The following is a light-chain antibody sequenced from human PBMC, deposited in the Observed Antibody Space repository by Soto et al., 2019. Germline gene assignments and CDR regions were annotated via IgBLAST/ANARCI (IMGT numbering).Light chain of an antibody. CDR2: GAS. J-gene: IGKJ5*01. Sequence: EIVMTQSPATPSVSPGERATLSCRDSQSVGIKLVWYQQKPGQAPRLLXSGASTRANGIPARFSGSGSGAELTLTISSLQSEAFAIYYCQQYHSWSPITFGPGTRLEIK. CDR3: QQYHSWSPIT. CDR1: QSVGIK. V-gene: IGKV3-15*01.